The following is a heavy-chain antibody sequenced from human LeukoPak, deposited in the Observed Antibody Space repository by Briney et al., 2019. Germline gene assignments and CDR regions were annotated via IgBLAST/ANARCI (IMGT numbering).Heavy chain of an antibody. V-gene: IGHV4-39*01. CDR2: VYHTGTT. D-gene: IGHD2/OR15-2a*01. CDR3: ARHSVGLSTFDP. Sequence: PSETLSLTCTVSGGSISRSSYYWGWIRQPLGKGLAWIGSVYHTGTTYYSPSLKSRVTISADTSKNQFSLKLTSVTAADTAVYYCARHSVGLSTFDPWGQGTLVTVSS. CDR1: GGSISRSSYY. J-gene: IGHJ5*02.